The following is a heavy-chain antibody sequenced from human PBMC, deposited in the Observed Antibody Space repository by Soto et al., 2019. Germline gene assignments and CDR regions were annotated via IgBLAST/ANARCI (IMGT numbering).Heavy chain of an antibody. D-gene: IGHD3-16*02. V-gene: IGHV3-23*01. CDR2: ISGSGGST. Sequence: EVQLLESGGGLVQPGGSLRLSCAASGFTFSSYAMSWVRKAPGKGLEWVSAISGSGGSTYYADSVKGRFTISRDNSKNTLYLQMNSLRAEDTAVYYCAKDLARLGELSLPSPFDYWGQGTLVTVSS. CDR3: AKDLARLGELSLPSPFDY. CDR1: GFTFSSYA. J-gene: IGHJ4*02.